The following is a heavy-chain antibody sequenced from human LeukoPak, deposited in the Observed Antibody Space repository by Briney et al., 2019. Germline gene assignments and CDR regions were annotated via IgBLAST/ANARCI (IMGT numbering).Heavy chain of an antibody. D-gene: IGHD1-26*01. CDR2: TRNKANSHTT. CDR1: GFIVSSNC. J-gene: IGHJ3*02. Sequence: GGSLRLSCAASGFIVSSNCMSWVRQAPGKGLEWVGRTRNKANSHTTEFAASVKGRFTISRDDSKNSLYLQMNSLKTEDTAVYYCARVGATYDAFDIWGQGTMVTVSS. CDR3: ARVGATYDAFDI. V-gene: IGHV3-72*01.